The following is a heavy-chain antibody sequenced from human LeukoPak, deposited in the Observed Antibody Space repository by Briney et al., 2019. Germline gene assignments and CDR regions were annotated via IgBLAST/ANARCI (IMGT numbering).Heavy chain of an antibody. D-gene: IGHD3-16*01. CDR3: ARSSYDYVWGSYGEDNWFDP. J-gene: IGHJ5*02. V-gene: IGHV1-8*03. CDR2: MNPNSGNT. Sequence: GASVKVSCKASGYTFTSYDINWVRQAPGQGLEWMGWMNPNSGNTGYAQKFQGRVTITRNTSISTAYMELSRLRSEDTAVYYCARSSYDYVWGSYGEDNWFDPWGQGTLVTVSS. CDR1: GYTFTSYD.